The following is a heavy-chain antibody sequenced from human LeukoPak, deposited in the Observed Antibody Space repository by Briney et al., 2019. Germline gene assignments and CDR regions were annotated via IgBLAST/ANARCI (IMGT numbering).Heavy chain of an antibody. CDR2: ISYDGSNK. CDR3: AKDLAPPEPELERRPPENYYYGMDV. J-gene: IGHJ6*02. CDR1: GFTFTNYG. D-gene: IGHD1-1*01. V-gene: IGHV3-30*18. Sequence: PRRSLRLSSAAPGFTFTNYGMHWVPQAPGKGLEWVSVISYDGSNKYYADSVKSRFTLYRDNSKNTLYLQMTSLRAEDTAVYYCAKDLAPPEPELERRPPENYYYGMDVWGQGTTVTVSS.